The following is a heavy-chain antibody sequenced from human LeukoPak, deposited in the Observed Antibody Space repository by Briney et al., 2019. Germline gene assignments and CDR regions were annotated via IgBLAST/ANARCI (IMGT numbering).Heavy chain of an antibody. CDR3: ARGGRGRIVGATRRLYYFDY. CDR2: IYSGGST. J-gene: IGHJ4*02. Sequence: GGSLRLSCAASGFTVSSNYMSWVRQAPGKGLEWVSVIYSGGSTYYADSVKGRFTISRDNAKNSLYLQMNSLRAEDTAVYYCARGGRGRIVGATRRLYYFDYWGQGTLVTVSS. V-gene: IGHV3-53*01. D-gene: IGHD1-26*01. CDR1: GFTVSSNY.